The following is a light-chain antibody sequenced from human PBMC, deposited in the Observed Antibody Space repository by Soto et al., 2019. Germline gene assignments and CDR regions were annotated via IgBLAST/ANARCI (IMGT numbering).Light chain of an antibody. CDR2: EAS. CDR1: QTFISS. CDR3: QQHINWPLT. J-gene: IGKJ4*01. Sequence: EIGLTQSPATLSLSPGERATLSCRASQTFISSLSWYQQKPGQAPRLLIYEASNRATGIPARFSGSGSGADFTLTISSLEPEDFALYYCQQHINWPLTFGGGTKVDIK. V-gene: IGKV3-11*01.